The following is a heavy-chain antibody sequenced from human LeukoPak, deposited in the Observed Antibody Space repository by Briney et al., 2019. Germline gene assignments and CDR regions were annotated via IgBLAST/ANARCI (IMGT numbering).Heavy chain of an antibody. CDR3: ATEGGGPRWLDP. CDR2: ISASGSR. J-gene: IGHJ5*02. CDR1: GGSVSSYY. Sequence: SETLSLTCSVSGGSVSSYYWSWIRQPAGKGLEWIGRISASGSRNYNPSLRSRVIMSVDTPKNQISLNLSSVTAADTAVYCCATEGGGPRWLDPWGQGTLVTVSS. V-gene: IGHV4-4*07. D-gene: IGHD6-25*01.